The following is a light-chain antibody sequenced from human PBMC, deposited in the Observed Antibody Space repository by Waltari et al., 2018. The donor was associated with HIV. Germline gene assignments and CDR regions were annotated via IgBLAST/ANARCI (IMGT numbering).Light chain of an antibody. J-gene: IGLJ3*02. V-gene: IGLV2-14*01. CDR3: SSYTSNKILV. CDR1: SSDVGTYNY. CDR2: EVT. Sequence: QSALTQPASVSGSFGQSITISCTGTSSDVGTYNYVSWYQQHPGKAPKLIIYEVTHRPSGVSNRLSGSKSGNTASLTISGLQAEDEADYSCSSYTSNKILVCGGGTKLTVL.